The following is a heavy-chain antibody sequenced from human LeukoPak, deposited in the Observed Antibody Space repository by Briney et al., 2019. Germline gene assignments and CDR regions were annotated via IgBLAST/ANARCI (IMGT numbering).Heavy chain of an antibody. CDR3: ITDHYNNHGNFDF. D-gene: IGHD4-11*01. CDR1: GFVLTEVS. V-gene: IGHV1-24*01. Sequence: ASVKVSCKVSGFVLTEVSVHWVRQAPGKGLEWMASLDRETDETIYAQNFQGTVTMTEDASTDTAYMEVRRLTSEDTALYFCITDHYNNHGNFDFWGQGTLLNVAS. CDR2: LDRETDET. J-gene: IGHJ4*02.